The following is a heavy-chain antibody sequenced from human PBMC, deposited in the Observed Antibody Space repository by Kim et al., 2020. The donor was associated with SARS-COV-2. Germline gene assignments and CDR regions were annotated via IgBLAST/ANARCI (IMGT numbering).Heavy chain of an antibody. CDR2: IKSKTDGGTT. V-gene: IGHV3-15*01. CDR1: GFTFSNAW. D-gene: IGHD6-13*01. Sequence: GGSLRLSCAASGFTFSNAWMSWVRQAPGKGLEWVGRIKSKTDGGTTDYAAPVKGRFTISRDDSKNTLYLQMNSLKTEDTAVYYCTTDLSGQQLVRHYYGMDVWGQGTTVTVSS. CDR3: TTDLSGQQLVRHYYGMDV. J-gene: IGHJ6*02.